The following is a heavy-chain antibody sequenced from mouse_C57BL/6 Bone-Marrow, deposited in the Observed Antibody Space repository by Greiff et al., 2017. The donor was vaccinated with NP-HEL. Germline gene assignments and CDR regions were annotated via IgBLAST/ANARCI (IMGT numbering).Heavy chain of an antibody. V-gene: IGHV3-3*01. J-gene: IGHJ4*01. D-gene: IGHD1-1*01. CDR1: GFSINSDCY. CDR3: ARGGTTVAHYYAMDY. Sequence: EVQVVESGPSLVRPSQTLSLTCTVTGFSINSDCYWIWIRQFPGNKLEYIGYTFYSGITYYNPSLESRTYITRDTSKNQFSLKLSSVTTEDTATYYCARGGTTVAHYYAMDYWGQGTSVTVSS. CDR2: TFYSGIT.